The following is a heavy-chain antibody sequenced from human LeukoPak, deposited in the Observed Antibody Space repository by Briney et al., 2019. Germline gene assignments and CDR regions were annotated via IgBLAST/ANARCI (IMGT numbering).Heavy chain of an antibody. Sequence: PSETLSLTCTVSGGSISGYYWSLIRQPPGKGLEWIGFIHYSGSTNYNPSRKSRVTISVDTSKNQFSLKLSSLTAADTAVYYCARYGSGSYHFDYWGQGTLVTVSS. CDR3: ARYGSGSYHFDY. CDR2: IHYSGST. J-gene: IGHJ4*02. CDR1: GGSISGYY. V-gene: IGHV4-59*01. D-gene: IGHD3-10*01.